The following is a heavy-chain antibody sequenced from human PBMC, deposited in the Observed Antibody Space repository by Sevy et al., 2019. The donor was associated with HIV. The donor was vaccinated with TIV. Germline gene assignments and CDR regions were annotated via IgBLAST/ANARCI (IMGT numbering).Heavy chain of an antibody. CDR1: GFTFSSYS. D-gene: IGHD2-2*01. V-gene: IGHV3-21*01. CDR2: ISSSSSYI. CDR3: ASSGRCSSTSCPKNWFDP. J-gene: IGHJ5*02. Sequence: GGSLRLSCAASGFTFSSYSMNWVRQAPGKGLEWVSSISSSSSYIYYADSVKGRFTISRDNAKNSLYLQMNSLRAEDTAGYYCASSGRCSSTSCPKNWFDPWGQGTLVTVSS.